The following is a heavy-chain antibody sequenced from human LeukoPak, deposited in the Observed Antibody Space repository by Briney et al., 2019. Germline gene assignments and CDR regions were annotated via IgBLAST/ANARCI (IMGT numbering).Heavy chain of an antibody. Sequence: ASVKVSCKASGCTFTGYYMHWVRQAPGQGLEWMGWINPNSGGTNYAQKFQGRVTMTRDTSISTAYMELSRLRSDDTAVYYCALGVYTANFFDYWGQGTLVTVSS. V-gene: IGHV1-2*02. D-gene: IGHD5-18*01. CDR3: ALGVYTANFFDY. J-gene: IGHJ4*02. CDR2: INPNSGGT. CDR1: GCTFTGYY.